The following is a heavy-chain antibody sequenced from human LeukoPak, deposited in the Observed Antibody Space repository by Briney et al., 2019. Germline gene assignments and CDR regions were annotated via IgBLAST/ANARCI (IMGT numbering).Heavy chain of an antibody. J-gene: IGHJ5*02. V-gene: IGHV4-34*01. D-gene: IGHD7-27*01. CDR3: ARRNWGTGWFDP. CDR1: GGSISSYY. Sequence: PSETLSLTCTLSGGSISSYYWSWIRQPPGKGLEWIGEINHSGSTNYNPSLKSRVTISVDTSKNQFSLKLSSVTAADTAVYYCARRNWGTGWFDPWGQGTLVTVSS. CDR2: INHSGST.